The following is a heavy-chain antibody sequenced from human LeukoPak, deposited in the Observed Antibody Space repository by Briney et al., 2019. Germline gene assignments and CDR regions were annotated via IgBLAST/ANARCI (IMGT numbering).Heavy chain of an antibody. V-gene: IGHV4-34*01. J-gene: IGHJ4*02. Sequence: SETLSLTCAVYGGSFSGYYWSWVRQPPGKGLEWIGEINHSGSTNYNPSLKSRVTISVDTSKNQFSLKLSSVTAADTAVYYCAREKELEAYWGQGTLVTVSS. CDR3: AREKELEAY. CDR1: GGSFSGYY. D-gene: IGHD1-1*01. CDR2: INHSGST.